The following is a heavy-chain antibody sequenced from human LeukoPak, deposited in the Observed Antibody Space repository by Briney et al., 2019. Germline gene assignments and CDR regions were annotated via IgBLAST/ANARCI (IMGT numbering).Heavy chain of an antibody. Sequence: GGSLRLSCAASGNYWMHWVRQAPGKGLVWVSHINSDGSWTSYADSVKGRFTISKDNAKNTVYLQMNSLRAEDTAVYYCAREIVGTHKSRFDPWGQGTLVTVSP. J-gene: IGHJ5*02. CDR2: INSDGSWT. V-gene: IGHV3-74*01. CDR3: AREIVGTHKSRFDP. D-gene: IGHD1-26*01. CDR1: GNYW.